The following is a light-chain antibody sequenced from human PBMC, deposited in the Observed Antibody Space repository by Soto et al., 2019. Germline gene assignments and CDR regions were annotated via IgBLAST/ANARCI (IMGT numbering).Light chain of an antibody. CDR3: LQDYTYPST. CDR1: QGIRND. V-gene: IGKV1-6*01. Sequence: AIQMTQSPSSLSASVGDRVIITCRASQGIRNDLGWYQQKPGKAPKLLIYAASSLQSRVPSRFSGSGSGTDFTLTISSLQPEDFATYYCLQDYTYPSTFVPGTKVEIK. J-gene: IGKJ1*01. CDR2: AAS.